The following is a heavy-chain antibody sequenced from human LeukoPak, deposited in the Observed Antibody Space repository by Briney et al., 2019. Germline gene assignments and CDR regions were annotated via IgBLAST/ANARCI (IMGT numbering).Heavy chain of an antibody. CDR3: ARDRARSGYKSDY. CDR2: INPNRGGT. CDR1: GYTFTGYY. V-gene: IGHV1-2*06. D-gene: IGHD3-22*01. Sequence: ASVKVSCKASGYTFTGYYMHWVRQAPGQGLEWMGRINPNRGGTNHEQKFQGRVTMTRDTSISTAYIELSRLRSDDTAVYYCARDRARSGYKSDYWGQGTLVTVSS. J-gene: IGHJ4*02.